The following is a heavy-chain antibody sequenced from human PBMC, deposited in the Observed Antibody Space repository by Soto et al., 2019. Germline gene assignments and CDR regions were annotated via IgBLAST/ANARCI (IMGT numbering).Heavy chain of an antibody. CDR3: ARDREYSGSYYFDY. D-gene: IGHD1-26*01. V-gene: IGHV4-4*07. Sequence: QVQLQESGPGLVKPSETLSLTCTVSGGSMTRYFWSWIRQPAGKGLEWIGRIYTSGSTNYNPSLKSRVTMSVDTSKNQFSLKLSSVTAADTAVYYCARDREYSGSYYFDYWGQGTLVTVSS. CDR1: GGSMTRYF. J-gene: IGHJ4*02. CDR2: IYTSGST.